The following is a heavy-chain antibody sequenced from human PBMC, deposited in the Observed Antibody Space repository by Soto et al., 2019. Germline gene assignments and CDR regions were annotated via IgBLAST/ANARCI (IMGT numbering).Heavy chain of an antibody. V-gene: IGHV3-30*03. CDR2: ISYDGSDE. CDR3: ARGPYYGSGTLDF. D-gene: IGHD3-10*01. Sequence: QVQLVESGGNMVQPGWSLTVSCAASGFTFNTFGMHWARQAPGKGLEWVAVISYDGSDEHYADSVKGRFTISRDNSMNTLSLQMNSLSVDDTGVYYCARGPYYGSGTLDFWGQGTLVTVSS. J-gene: IGHJ4*02. CDR1: GFTFNTFG.